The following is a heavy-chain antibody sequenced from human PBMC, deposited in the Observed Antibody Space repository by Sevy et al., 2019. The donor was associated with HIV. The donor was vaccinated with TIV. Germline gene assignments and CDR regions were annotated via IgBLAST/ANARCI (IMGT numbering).Heavy chain of an antibody. CDR1: GYTFTSYG. CDR3: AREIAVAGTYGLFDY. J-gene: IGHJ4*02. D-gene: IGHD6-19*01. Sequence: ASVKVSCKASGYTFTSYGISWVRQAPGQGLEWMGWISAYNGNTNYEQKLQGRVTMTTDTSTRTAYMELRSLRTDDTAVDYGAREIAVAGTYGLFDYWGQGTLVTVSS. V-gene: IGHV1-18*01. CDR2: ISAYNGNT.